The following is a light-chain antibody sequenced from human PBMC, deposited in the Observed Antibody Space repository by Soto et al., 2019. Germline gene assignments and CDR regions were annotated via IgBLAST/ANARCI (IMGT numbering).Light chain of an antibody. CDR1: QSISNH. CDR3: QQSYSSPPT. V-gene: IGKV1-39*01. J-gene: IGKJ1*01. CDR2: AAS. Sequence: DIQMTQSPSSLSASVEDRVIITCRASQSISNHLNWYQRKPGKAPKLLIFAASSLQSGVPSRFSGSRSGPDFTLTISSLQHEHFDTYYCQQSYSSPPTLGQGTTVDIK.